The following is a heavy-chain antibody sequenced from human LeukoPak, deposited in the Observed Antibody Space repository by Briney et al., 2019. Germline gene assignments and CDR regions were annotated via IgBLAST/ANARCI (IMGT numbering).Heavy chain of an antibody. CDR3: ARSVLLWFGELDYFDY. D-gene: IGHD3-10*01. V-gene: IGHV4-61*02. J-gene: IGHJ4*02. CDR1: GGSISSGSYY. Sequence: SETLSLTCTVSGGSISSGSYYWSWVRQPAGKGLEWIGRIYTSGSTNYNPSLKSRVTISVDTSKNQFSLKLSSVTAADTAVYYCARSVLLWFGELDYFDYWGQGTLVTVSS. CDR2: IYTSGST.